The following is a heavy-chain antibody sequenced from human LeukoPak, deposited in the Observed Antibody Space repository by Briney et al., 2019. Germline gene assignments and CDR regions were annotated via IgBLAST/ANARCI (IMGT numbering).Heavy chain of an antibody. CDR2: IGASGGTT. V-gene: IGHV3-23*01. Sequence: PGGSLRLSCAVSGFTFTKYAMNWVRQGPGKGLEWVSGIGASGGTTYYADSVQGRFTISRDNSKNTLYLQVNSLRAEDTGVHFCAKDLEAVAGTIVNDYWGQGTLITVSS. J-gene: IGHJ4*02. CDR1: GFTFTKYA. D-gene: IGHD6-19*01. CDR3: AKDLEAVAGTIVNDY.